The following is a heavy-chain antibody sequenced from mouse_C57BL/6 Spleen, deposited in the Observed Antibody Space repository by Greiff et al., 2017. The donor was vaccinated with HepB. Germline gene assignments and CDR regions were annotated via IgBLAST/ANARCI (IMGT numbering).Heavy chain of an antibody. CDR3: ARSTMVTTSWFAY. J-gene: IGHJ3*01. D-gene: IGHD2-2*01. CDR1: GFTFSDYY. V-gene: IGHV5-12*01. CDR2: ISNGGGST. Sequence: EVKMMESGGGLVQPGGSLKLSCAASGFTFSDYYMYWVRQTPEKRLEWVAYISNGGGSTYYPDTVKGRFTISRDNAKNTLYLQMSRLKSEDTAMYYCARSTMVTTSWFAYWGQGTLVTVSA.